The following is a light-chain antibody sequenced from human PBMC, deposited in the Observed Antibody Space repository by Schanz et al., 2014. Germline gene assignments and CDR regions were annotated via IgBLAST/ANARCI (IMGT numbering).Light chain of an antibody. V-gene: IGLV2-11*01. Sequence: QAALTQPRSVSGSPGQSVTISCTGTSSDVGGYNYVSWYQQHPGKAPKLMIYEVSKRPSGVPDRFSGSKSGNTASLSVSGLQAEDEADYYCGSYAGTYSVVFGGGTKLTVL. CDR1: SSDVGGYNY. CDR3: GSYAGTYSVV. J-gene: IGLJ2*01. CDR2: EVS.